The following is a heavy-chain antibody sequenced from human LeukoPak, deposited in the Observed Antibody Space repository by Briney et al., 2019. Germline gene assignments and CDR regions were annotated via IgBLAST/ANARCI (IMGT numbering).Heavy chain of an antibody. CDR3: ARGPAHYYDFWSGYYRDY. J-gene: IGHJ4*02. Sequence: GGSLRLSCAASGFTFSDYYMSWVRQAPGKGLEWVANIKQDGSEKYYVDSVKGRFTISRDNAKNSLYLQMNSLRAEDTAVYYCARGPAHYYDFWSGYYRDYWGQGTLVTVSS. CDR2: IKQDGSEK. CDR1: GFTFSDYY. D-gene: IGHD3-3*01. V-gene: IGHV3-7*01.